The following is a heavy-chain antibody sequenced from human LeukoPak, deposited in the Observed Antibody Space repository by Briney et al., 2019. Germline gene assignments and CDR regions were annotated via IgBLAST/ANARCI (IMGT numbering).Heavy chain of an antibody. D-gene: IGHD3-10*01. CDR1: GFIFSSHA. V-gene: IGHV3-23*01. CDR2: IGGSGKNT. CDR3: AKDLETINPTMD. Sequence: GGSLRLSCAASGFIFSSHAMSWVRQAPGKGLEWVSSIGGSGKNTFYADAVKGRFTISRDNSKDTLYLQMNSLRAEDTAVYCCAKDLETINPTMDWGQGTLVTVSS. J-gene: IGHJ4*02.